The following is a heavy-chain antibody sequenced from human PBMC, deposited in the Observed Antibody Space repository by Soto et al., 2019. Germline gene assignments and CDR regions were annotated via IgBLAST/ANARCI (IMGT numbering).Heavy chain of an antibody. CDR2: IYYSGST. V-gene: IGHV4-59*08. Sequence: QVQLQESGPGLVKPSETLSLTCTVSGGSISSYYWSWIRQPSGKGLEWIGYIYYSGSTNYNPSLKSRVTISVDTSKNQFSLKLSSVTAADTAVYYCAPHSSGCHPNIDYWGQGTLVTVSS. D-gene: IGHD6-19*01. J-gene: IGHJ4*02. CDR3: APHSSGCHPNIDY. CDR1: GGSISSYY.